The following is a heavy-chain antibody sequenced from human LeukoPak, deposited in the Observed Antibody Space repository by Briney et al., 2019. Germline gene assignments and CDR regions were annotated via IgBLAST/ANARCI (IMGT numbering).Heavy chain of an antibody. Sequence: GGSLRLSCAASGFTFSSYSMNWVRQAPGKGLEWVSSISSSSSYIYYADSVKGRFTISRDNAKNSLYLQMNSLRAEDTAVYYCAREEYSSGWYHYYYMDVWGKGPRSPSP. D-gene: IGHD6-19*01. V-gene: IGHV3-21*01. J-gene: IGHJ6*03. CDR2: ISSSSSYI. CDR1: GFTFSSYS. CDR3: AREEYSSGWYHYYYMDV.